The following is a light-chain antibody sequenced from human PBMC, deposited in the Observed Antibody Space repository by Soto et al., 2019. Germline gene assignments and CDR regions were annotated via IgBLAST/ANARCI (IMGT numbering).Light chain of an antibody. Sequence: ESVLTQSPGTLSLSPGERATLSCRASQSVSSSFLAWYQQKPGQAPRLLIYGASSRATGIPARFSGSGSGTDFALTISRLEPEDLAVSHCQQHGSSSWTLGQVTKVDIK. J-gene: IGKJ1*01. CDR3: QQHGSSSWT. CDR2: GAS. V-gene: IGKV3-20*01. CDR1: QSVSSSF.